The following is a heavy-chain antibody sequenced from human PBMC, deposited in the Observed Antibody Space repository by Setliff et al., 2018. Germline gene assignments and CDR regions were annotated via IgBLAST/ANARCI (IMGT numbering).Heavy chain of an antibody. J-gene: IGHJ4*02. CDR3: ARGIPAYDFWSGYYDY. D-gene: IGHD3-3*01. CDR1: GGSISSSNW. V-gene: IGHV4-4*02. CDR2: IYHSGST. Sequence: SETLSLTCAVSGGSISSSNWWSWVRQPPGKGLEWIGEIYHSGSTNYNPSLKSRVTISVDKSKNQFSLKLSSVTAADTAVYYCARGIPAYDFWSGYYDYWGQGTLVTVSS.